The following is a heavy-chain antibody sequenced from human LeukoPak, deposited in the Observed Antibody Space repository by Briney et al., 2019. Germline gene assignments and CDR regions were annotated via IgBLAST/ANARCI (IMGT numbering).Heavy chain of an antibody. CDR1: GFTFSNAW. V-gene: IGHV3-15*01. D-gene: IGHD2-15*01. Sequence: GGSLRLSCAASGFTFSNAWMSWVRQAPGKGLEWVGRIKSKTDGGTTDYAAPVKGRFTISRDDSKNTLYLQMNSLKTEDTAVCYCTTGGFSWDCSGGSCYPTEYFQHWGQGTLVTVSS. J-gene: IGHJ1*01. CDR2: IKSKTDGGTT. CDR3: TTGGFSWDCSGGSCYPTEYFQH.